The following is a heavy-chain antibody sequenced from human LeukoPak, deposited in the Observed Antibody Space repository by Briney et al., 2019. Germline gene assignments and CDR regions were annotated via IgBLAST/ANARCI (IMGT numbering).Heavy chain of an antibody. Sequence: PSETLSLTCAVYSGSFSGYYWSWIRQPPGKGLEWIAYISDIGSINYNPSLKSRVTISLDTSKNQFSLKLSSVTAADTAVYYCAGHHPHNTVDFWGQGTLVTVSS. CDR2: ISDIGSI. CDR3: AGHHPHNTVDF. D-gene: IGHD2-8*02. CDR1: SGSFSGYY. J-gene: IGHJ4*02. V-gene: IGHV4-59*08.